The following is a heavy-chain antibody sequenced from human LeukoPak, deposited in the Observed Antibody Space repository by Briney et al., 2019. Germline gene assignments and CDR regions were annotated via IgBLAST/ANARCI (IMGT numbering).Heavy chain of an antibody. CDR1: GFTFSNSA. V-gene: IGHV1-58*02. CDR3: AADNQQITV. D-gene: IGHD5-24*01. J-gene: IGHJ4*02. Sequence: SVKASCKASGFTFSNSAIQWVRQARGQRLEWIGWIVVGSANTNYAQNFQERVTITGDMSTSTAYMELSSLRSEDTAVYYCAADNQQITVWGQGTLVTVSS. CDR2: IVVGSANT.